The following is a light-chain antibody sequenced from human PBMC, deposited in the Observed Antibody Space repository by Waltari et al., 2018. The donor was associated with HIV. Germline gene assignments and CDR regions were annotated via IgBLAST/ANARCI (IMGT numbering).Light chain of an antibody. V-gene: IGKV3-15*01. CDR1: QTIGSN. CDR2: DTS. CDR3: LQYNNWPPWT. J-gene: IGKJ1*01. Sequence: EIVMTQSPATLSVSPGERATLSCSASQTIGSNLTWSQQKPGPAPRLLLYDTSTRATGIPARFSGLGSGTEFTLTISSLQSEDFAVYYCLQYNNWPPWTFGQGTKVEIK.